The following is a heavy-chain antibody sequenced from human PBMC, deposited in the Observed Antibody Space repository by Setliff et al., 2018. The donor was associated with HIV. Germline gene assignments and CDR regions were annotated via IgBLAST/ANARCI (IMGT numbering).Heavy chain of an antibody. V-gene: IGHV1-69-2*01. CDR2: VDPEDGET. CDR3: GTVRIAVPDDFDF. J-gene: IGHJ4*02. Sequence: ASVKVSCKASGYSFTTYFMHWVRQTPGKGLEWMGRVDPEDGETIYAERFRGRISLTVDKSTGTAYMELNRLRSEDTAVYYCGTVRIAVPDDFDFWGQGTLVTVSS. CDR1: GYSFTTYF. D-gene: IGHD6-19*01.